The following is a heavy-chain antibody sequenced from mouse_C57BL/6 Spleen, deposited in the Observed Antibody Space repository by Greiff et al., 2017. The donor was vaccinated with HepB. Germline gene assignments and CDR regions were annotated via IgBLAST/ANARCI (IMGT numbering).Heavy chain of an antibody. Sequence: EVQLVESGGGLVKPGGSLKLSCAASGFTFSSYAMSWVRQTPEKRLEWVATISDGGSYTYYPDNVKGRFTISRDNAKNNLYLQMSHLKSEDTAMYYCARDQTTDAMDYWGQGTSVTVSS. V-gene: IGHV5-4*01. CDR3: ARDQTTDAMDY. CDR1: GFTFSSYA. J-gene: IGHJ4*01. D-gene: IGHD1-1*01. CDR2: ISDGGSYT.